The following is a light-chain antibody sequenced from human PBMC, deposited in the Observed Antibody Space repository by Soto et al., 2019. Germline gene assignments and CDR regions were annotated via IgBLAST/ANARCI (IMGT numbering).Light chain of an antibody. Sequence: EIVLTQSPATLSLSPGERATLSCRASQSVSSYLAWYRQKPGQAPRLLIYDASNRATGIPARFSGSGSGTAFTLTISSLEPEDFAVYYCQQRSNWPPEYTFGQGTKLEIK. CDR1: QSVSSY. V-gene: IGKV3-11*01. CDR3: QQRSNWPPEYT. J-gene: IGKJ2*01. CDR2: DAS.